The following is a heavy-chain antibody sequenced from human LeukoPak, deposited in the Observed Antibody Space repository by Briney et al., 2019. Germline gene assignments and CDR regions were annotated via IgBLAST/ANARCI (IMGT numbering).Heavy chain of an antibody. CDR2: ISSSSSYI. J-gene: IGHJ4*02. D-gene: IGHD3-22*01. V-gene: IGHV3-21*03. Sequence: GGSLRLSCAASGFTFSSYSMNSVRQAPGKGLEWVSSISSSSSYITYAHSVKDRFTISRDNAKNSLYLQMNSLKTEDAAVYYCTRDAIGHSSGYYYDAYYFDSWGRGTLVTVSS. CDR3: TRDAIGHSSGYYYDAYYFDS. CDR1: GFTFSSYS.